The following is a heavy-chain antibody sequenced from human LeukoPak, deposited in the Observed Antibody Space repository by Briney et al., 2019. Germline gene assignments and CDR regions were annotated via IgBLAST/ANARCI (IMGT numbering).Heavy chain of an antibody. CDR3: ARAGRADGDYHYFEY. D-gene: IGHD4-17*01. CDR1: GFTFSSYW. V-gene: IGHV3-7*01. CDR2: INHNGNVN. J-gene: IGHJ4*02. Sequence: GGSLRLSCAASGFTFSSYWMNWARQAPGKGLEWVASINHNGNVNYYVDSVKGRFTISRDNAKNSLYLQMNSLRAEDTAVYYCARAGRADGDYHYFEYWGQGTLVTVSS.